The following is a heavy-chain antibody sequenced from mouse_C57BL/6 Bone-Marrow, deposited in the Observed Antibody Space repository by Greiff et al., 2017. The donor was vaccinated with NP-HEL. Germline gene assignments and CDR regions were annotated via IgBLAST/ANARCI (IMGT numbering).Heavy chain of an antibody. CDR3: ARRDYGSPWFAY. J-gene: IGHJ3*01. CDR1: GYTFTSYW. V-gene: IGHV1-53*01. CDR2: INPSNGGT. Sequence: HVKQSGTELVKPGASVKLSCKASGYTFTSYWMHWVKQRPGQGLEWIGNINPSNGGTNYNEKFKSKATLTVDKSSSTAYMQLSSLTSEDSAVYYCARRDYGSPWFAYWGQGTLVTVSA. D-gene: IGHD1-1*01.